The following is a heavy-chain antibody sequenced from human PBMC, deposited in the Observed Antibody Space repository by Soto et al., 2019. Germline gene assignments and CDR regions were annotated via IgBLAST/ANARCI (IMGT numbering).Heavy chain of an antibody. Sequence: QVQLVQSGAEVKKPGASVKVSCKASGYTFTSYGISWVRQAPGQGLEWMGWISAYNGNTNYAQKLQGRVTMTTDTPTSTAYMERRSLRSDDTAVYYCARGVRHNYYDSSGYFGYWGQGTLVTVSS. V-gene: IGHV1-18*01. J-gene: IGHJ4*02. D-gene: IGHD3-22*01. CDR2: ISAYNGNT. CDR3: ARGVRHNYYDSSGYFGY. CDR1: GYTFTSYG.